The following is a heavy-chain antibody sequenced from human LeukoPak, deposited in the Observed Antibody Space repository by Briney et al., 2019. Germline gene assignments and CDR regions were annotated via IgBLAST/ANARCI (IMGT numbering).Heavy chain of an antibody. CDR2: IIPMFGSP. Sequence: SVRVSCKASGGSFGSNAISWVRQAPGQGLAWMGGIIPMFGSPNYAQQFQGRLMVTADESTSTVYMDLNSLRSEDTAVYYCARPHCSGGTCRYYVAHWGQGTLVTVSS. J-gene: IGHJ4*02. CDR3: ARPHCSGGTCRYYVAH. V-gene: IGHV1-69*13. CDR1: GGSFGSNA. D-gene: IGHD2-15*01.